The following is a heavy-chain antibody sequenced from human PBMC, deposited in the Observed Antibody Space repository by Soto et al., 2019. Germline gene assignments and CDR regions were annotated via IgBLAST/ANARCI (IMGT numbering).Heavy chain of an antibody. V-gene: IGHV2-5*02. D-gene: IGHD1-26*01. Sequence: QITLKASGPTLVKPTQTLTLTCTFSGFSLTTDRVGVGWIRQPPGEALEWLAVIYWDDSKNYRPSLERRLTITKDTSKNQVALTMTNMDSLDTATYYCAHAYGGRSLYWGQGTLVTVSS. CDR1: GFSLTTDRVG. CDR2: IYWDDSK. J-gene: IGHJ4*02. CDR3: AHAYGGRSLY.